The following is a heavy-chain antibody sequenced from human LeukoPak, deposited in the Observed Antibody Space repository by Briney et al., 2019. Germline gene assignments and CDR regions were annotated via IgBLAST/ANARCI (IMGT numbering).Heavy chain of an antibody. Sequence: ASVKVSCKASGYTFTGYYMHWVRQAPGQGLEWMGWINPNSGGTNYAQKFQGRVTMTRDTSISTAYMELSSATAADTAVYYCARVDYYYYGMDVWGQGTTVTVSS. V-gene: IGHV1-2*02. CDR1: GYTFTGYY. CDR3: ARVDYYYYGMDV. J-gene: IGHJ6*02. CDR2: INPNSGGT.